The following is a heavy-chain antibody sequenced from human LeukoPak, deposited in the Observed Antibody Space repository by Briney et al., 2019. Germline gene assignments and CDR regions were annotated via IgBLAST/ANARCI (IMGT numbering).Heavy chain of an antibody. CDR2: INPNSGGT. CDR3: ARDSGPPGIRYDFWSGHLGLGY. Sequence: GASVKVSCKASGYTFTGYYMHWVRQAPGQGLEWMGWINPNSGGTNYAQKFQGRVTMTRDTSISTAYMELSRLRSDDTAVYYCARDSGPPGIRYDFWSGHLGLGYWGQGTLVTVSS. V-gene: IGHV1-2*02. J-gene: IGHJ4*02. D-gene: IGHD3-3*01. CDR1: GYTFTGYY.